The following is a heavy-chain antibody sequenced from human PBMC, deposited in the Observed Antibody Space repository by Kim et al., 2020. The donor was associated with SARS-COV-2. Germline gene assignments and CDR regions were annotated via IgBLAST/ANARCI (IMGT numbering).Heavy chain of an antibody. Sequence: GGSLRLSCEASEFTISSYWINWVRKVQGKGQVWVSRISSSWNGTNYADSVKGRFTISTDNDKNTLYLQMNSLRAEDTAVHYCARASSTSCPCYYMDVWGKGTTVTVSS. V-gene: IGHV3-74*01. CDR1: EFTISSYW. J-gene: IGHJ6*03. CDR3: ARASSTSCPCYYMDV. CDR2: ISSSWNGT. D-gene: IGHD2-2*01.